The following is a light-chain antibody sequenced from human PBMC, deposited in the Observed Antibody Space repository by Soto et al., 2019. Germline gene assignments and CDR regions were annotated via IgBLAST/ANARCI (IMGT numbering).Light chain of an antibody. Sequence: EMVMTQSPATLSVSPGGRATLSCRASQTVSSNLAWYQQKPGQAPRLLIFCASTRATGIPVRFSGSGSGTEFTLTISRLQSEDFALYYCQQYITWPRTFGQGTKVEI. CDR2: CAS. J-gene: IGKJ1*01. V-gene: IGKV3-15*01. CDR1: QTVSSN. CDR3: QQYITWPRT.